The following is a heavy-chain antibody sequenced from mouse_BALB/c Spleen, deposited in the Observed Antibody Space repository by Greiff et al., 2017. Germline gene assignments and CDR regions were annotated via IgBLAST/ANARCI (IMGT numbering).Heavy chain of an antibody. Sequence: EVQVVESGGGLVQPGGSLKLSCAASGFTFSSYTMSWVRQTPEKRLEWVAYISNGGGSTYYPDTVKGRFTISRDNAKNTLYLQMSSLKSEDTAMYYCARQEEAMDDWGQGTSVTVSS. CDR3: ARQEEAMDD. CDR2: ISNGGGST. V-gene: IGHV5-12-2*01. CDR1: GFTFSSYT. J-gene: IGHJ4*01.